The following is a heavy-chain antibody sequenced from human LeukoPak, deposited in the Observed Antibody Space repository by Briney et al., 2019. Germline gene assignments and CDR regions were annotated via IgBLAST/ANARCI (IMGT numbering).Heavy chain of an antibody. J-gene: IGHJ4*02. CDR1: GFTFSSYW. CDR2: IKQGGSEK. CDR3: ARGPNYGARVDYLDS. V-gene: IGHV3-7*01. Sequence: GGSLRLSCAASGFTFSSYWMSWVRQAPGKGLEWVASIKQGGSEKYYADSVKGRFTVSRDDAKNSLYFQMNSLSADDTAVYYCARGPNYGARVDYLDSWGQGTKVTVSS. D-gene: IGHD4-17*01.